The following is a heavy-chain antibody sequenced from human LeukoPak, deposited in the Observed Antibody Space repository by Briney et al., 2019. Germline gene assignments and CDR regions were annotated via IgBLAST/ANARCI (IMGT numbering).Heavy chain of an antibody. CDR3: ARVRSPARHPQFDAFDI. CDR1: GGSISSYY. Sequence: PSETLSLTCTVSGGSISSYYWSWIRQPAGKGLEWIGRIYTSGSTNYNPSLKSRVTMSVDTSKNQFSLKLSAVTAADTAVYYCARVRSPARHPQFDAFDIWGQGTMVTVSS. D-gene: IGHD6-6*01. V-gene: IGHV4-4*07. J-gene: IGHJ3*02. CDR2: IYTSGST.